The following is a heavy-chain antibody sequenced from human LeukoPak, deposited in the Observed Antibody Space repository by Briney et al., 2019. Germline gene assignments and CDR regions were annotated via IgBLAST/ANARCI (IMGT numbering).Heavy chain of an antibody. CDR1: GFTFSSYW. CDR3: ARDPQYSSSWYYYMDV. Sequence: GGSLRLSCAASGFTFSSYWMSWVRQAPGKGLEWVANIKQDGSEKYYVDSVKGRFTISRDNSKNTLYLQMNSLRAEDTAVYYCARDPQYSSSWYYYMDVWGKGTTVTVSS. D-gene: IGHD6-13*01. CDR2: IKQDGSEK. V-gene: IGHV3-7*01. J-gene: IGHJ6*03.